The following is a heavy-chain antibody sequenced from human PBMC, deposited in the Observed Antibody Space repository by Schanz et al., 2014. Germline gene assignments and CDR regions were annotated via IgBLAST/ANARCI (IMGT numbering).Heavy chain of an antibody. CDR3: ARGPSQGYSYGHNIGAYYYGMDV. V-gene: IGHV1-69*02. CDR2: IIPVLAIA. D-gene: IGHD5-18*01. CDR1: GGTFNSYT. J-gene: IGHJ6*02. Sequence: QVQLVQSGGEMKKPGSSMKVSCKASGGTFNSYTINWVRQAPGQGLEWMGRIIPVLAIADYAQKFQGRVTITADKSTSTASMELSSLRSEDTAVYYCARGPSQGYSYGHNIGAYYYGMDVWGQGTTVTVSS.